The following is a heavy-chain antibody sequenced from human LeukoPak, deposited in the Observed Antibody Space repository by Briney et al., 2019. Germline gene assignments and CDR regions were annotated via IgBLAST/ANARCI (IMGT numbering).Heavy chain of an antibody. D-gene: IGHD1-14*01. Sequence: GGSLRLSCAASGFTFSSYDMHWVRQATGKGLEWVSAIGIAGDTYYPGSVKGRFTISRENAKNSLYLQMNSLRAGDTAVYYCARVGSTHDAFDIWGQGTMVTVSS. CDR1: GFTFSSYD. J-gene: IGHJ3*02. V-gene: IGHV3-13*01. CDR3: ARVGSTHDAFDI. CDR2: IGIAGDT.